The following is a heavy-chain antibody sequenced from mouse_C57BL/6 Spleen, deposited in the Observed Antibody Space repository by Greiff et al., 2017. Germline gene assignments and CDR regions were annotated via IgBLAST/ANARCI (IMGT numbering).Heavy chain of an antibody. D-gene: IGHD2-3*01. CDR3: ARGFDGYLYAMDY. Sequence: EVHLVESGGGLVKPGGSLKLSCAASGFTFSDYGMHWVRQAPEKGLEWVAYISSGSSTIYYADTVKGRFTISRDNAKNTLFLQMTSLRSEDTAMYYCARGFDGYLYAMDYWGQGTSVTVSS. CDR2: ISSGSSTI. CDR1: GFTFSDYG. J-gene: IGHJ4*01. V-gene: IGHV5-17*01.